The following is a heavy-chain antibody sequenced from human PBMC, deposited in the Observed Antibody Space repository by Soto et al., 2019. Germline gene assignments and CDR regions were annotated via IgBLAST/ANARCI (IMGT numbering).Heavy chain of an antibody. CDR3: AKNSPRPILIPIAVARVGDY. CDR1: GFTFSSYA. J-gene: IGHJ4*02. CDR2: ISGSGGSA. Sequence: PGGSLRLSCAASGFTFSSYAMSWVRQAPGKGLEWVSAISGSGGSAYYADSVKGRFTISRDNSKNTLYLQMNSLRAEDTAVYYCAKNSPRPILIPIAVARVGDYWGQGTLVTVSS. D-gene: IGHD6-19*01. V-gene: IGHV3-23*01.